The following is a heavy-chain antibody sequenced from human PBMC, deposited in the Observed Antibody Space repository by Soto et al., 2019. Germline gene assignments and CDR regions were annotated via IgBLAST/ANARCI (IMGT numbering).Heavy chain of an antibody. J-gene: IGHJ4*02. D-gene: IGHD1-26*01. V-gene: IGHV4-30-2*01. CDR1: GASITYGGYS. Sequence: SETLSLTCTVSGASITYGGYSWSWIRQTPGKGLEWIGYINHLETTFYNPSFESRLTLSIDRAKNQFSLKLHSMSAADRAVYFCARGGGSDSFDYWGQGIPVTVSS. CDR3: ARGGGSDSFDY. CDR2: INHLETT.